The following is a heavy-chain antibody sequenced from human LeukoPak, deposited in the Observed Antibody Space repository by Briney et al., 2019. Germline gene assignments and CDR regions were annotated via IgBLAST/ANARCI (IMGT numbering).Heavy chain of an antibody. D-gene: IGHD3-10*01. V-gene: IGHV1-46*01. CDR1: GYTFTSYY. J-gene: IGHJ6*02. CDR2: TNPSGGST. CDR3: ARDGASDGMDV. Sequence: ASVKVSCKASGYTFTSYYMNWVRQAPGQGLEWMGITNPSGGSTSYALKFQDRVAMTRDTSTSTVYMELSSLTSEDTAVYYCARDGASDGMDVWGQGTTVTVSS.